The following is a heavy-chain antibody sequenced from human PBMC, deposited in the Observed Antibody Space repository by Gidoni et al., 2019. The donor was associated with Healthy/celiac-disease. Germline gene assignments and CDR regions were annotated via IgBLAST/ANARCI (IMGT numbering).Heavy chain of an antibody. CDR3: AKENSGRQPVNYYYMDV. CDR2: ISWNSGSI. CDR1: GFTFDDHA. Sequence: EVQLVESGGGLVQPGRSLRLSCAASGFTFDDHAMHWVRQAPGKGLEWVSGISWNSGSIGYADSVKGRFTISRDNAKNSLYLQMNSLRAEDTALYYCAKENSGRQPVNYYYMDVWGKGTTVTVSS. J-gene: IGHJ6*03. V-gene: IGHV3-9*01. D-gene: IGHD1-26*01.